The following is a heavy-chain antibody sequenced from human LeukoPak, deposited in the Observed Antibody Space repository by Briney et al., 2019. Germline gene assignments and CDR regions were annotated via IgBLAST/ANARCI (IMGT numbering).Heavy chain of an antibody. D-gene: IGHD3-10*01. V-gene: IGHV7-4-1*02. CDR3: ASFYGAGSYYLFDL. J-gene: IGHJ4*02. CDR1: GYTFTNYA. CDR2: INPATGDP. Sequence: ASVKVSCKASGYTFTNYAMNWVRQAPGQGLEWMGWINPATGDPTYAQGFTGRFVFSLDTSVSTAYLQISGLKAEDSAMYYCASFYGAGSYYLFDLWGQGTLVTVSS.